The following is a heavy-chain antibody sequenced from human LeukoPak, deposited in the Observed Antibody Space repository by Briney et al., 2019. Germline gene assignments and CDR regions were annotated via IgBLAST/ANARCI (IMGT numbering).Heavy chain of an antibody. J-gene: IGHJ4*02. CDR2: ISNIDGST. CDR3: AKEDLWRTFDY. D-gene: IGHD2-21*01. CDR1: GFSFNNYG. V-gene: IGHV3-23*01. Sequence: GGSLRLSCVASGFSFNNYGMNWVRQAPGKGLEGVSSISNIDGSTKYADSVKGRFTISTDKSKNTLFLQMNSLRAEDTAVYYCAKEDLWRTFDYWGQGTLVTVSS.